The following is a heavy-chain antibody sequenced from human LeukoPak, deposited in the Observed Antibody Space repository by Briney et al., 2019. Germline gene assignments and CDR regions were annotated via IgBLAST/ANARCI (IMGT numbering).Heavy chain of an antibody. V-gene: IGHV1-46*01. CDR3: ARAYDSSGYYQGVWFDP. D-gene: IGHD3-22*01. CDR2: INPSGGST. CDR1: GYTFTSYY. J-gene: IGHJ5*02. Sequence: ASVKVSCKASGYTFTSYYMHWVRQAPGQGLEWMGIINPSGGSTSYAQKFQGRVTMTRDTSTSTVYMELSSLRSEDTAVYYCARAYDSSGYYQGVWFDPWGQGTLVTVSS.